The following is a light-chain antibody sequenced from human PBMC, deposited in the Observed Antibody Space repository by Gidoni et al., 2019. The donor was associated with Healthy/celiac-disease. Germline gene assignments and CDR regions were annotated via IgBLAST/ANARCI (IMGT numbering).Light chain of an antibody. CDR2: GAS. J-gene: IGKJ1*01. CDR3: QQYGSSPWT. V-gene: IGKV3-20*01. CDR1: QSVSSSY. Sequence: EIVLTQSPGTLSLSPGERATLSCRASQSVSSSYLAWYQQKPGQAPRLLIDGASSRATGIPDRFRGSGSGTEFTLTISRLEPEDFAVYYCQQYGSSPWTFGQGTKVEIK.